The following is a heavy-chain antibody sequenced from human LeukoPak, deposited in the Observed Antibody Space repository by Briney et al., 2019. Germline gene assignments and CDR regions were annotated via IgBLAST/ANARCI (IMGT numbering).Heavy chain of an antibody. Sequence: GGSLRLSCAASGFTLSSYAMSWVRQAPGKGLEWVSAISGSGGSTYYADSVKGRFTISRDNSKNTLYLQMNSLRAEDTAVYYCAKYVGALWFGEYARYFDYWGQGTLVTVSS. V-gene: IGHV3-23*01. J-gene: IGHJ4*02. CDR1: GFTLSSYA. D-gene: IGHD3-10*01. CDR2: ISGSGGST. CDR3: AKYVGALWFGEYARYFDY.